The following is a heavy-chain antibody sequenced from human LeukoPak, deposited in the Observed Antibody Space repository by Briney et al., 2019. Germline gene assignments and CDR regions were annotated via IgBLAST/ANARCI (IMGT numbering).Heavy chain of an antibody. D-gene: IGHD2-2*01. CDR3: ANTRSHIGYCSSTSCPGDWFDP. CDR2: ISGSGGST. CDR1: GFTFSSYS. Sequence: PGGSLRLSCAASGFTFSSYSMNWVRQAPGKGLEWVSAISGSGGSTYYADSVKGRFTISRDNSKNTLYLQMNSLRAEDTAVYYCANTRSHIGYCSSTSCPGDWFDPWGQGTLVTVSS. J-gene: IGHJ5*02. V-gene: IGHV3-23*01.